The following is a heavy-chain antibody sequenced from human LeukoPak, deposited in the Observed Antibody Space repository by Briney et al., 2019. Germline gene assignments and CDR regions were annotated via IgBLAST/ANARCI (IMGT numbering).Heavy chain of an antibody. CDR1: GFTFGDYA. V-gene: IGHV3-49*04. CDR2: IRSKAYGGTT. D-gene: IGHD2-2*02. Sequence: GRSLRLSCTASGFTFGDYAMSWVRPAPGKGLEGVGFIRSKAYGGTTEYAASVKGRFTISRDDSKSIAYLQMNSLKTEDTAVYYCTRAASYCSSTSCYRGYYYYGMDVWGQGTTVTVSS. CDR3: TRAASYCSSTSCYRGYYYYGMDV. J-gene: IGHJ6*02.